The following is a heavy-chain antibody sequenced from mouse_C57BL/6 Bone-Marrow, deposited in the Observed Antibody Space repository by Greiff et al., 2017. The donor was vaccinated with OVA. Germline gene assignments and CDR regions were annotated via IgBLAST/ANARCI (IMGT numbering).Heavy chain of an antibody. CDR1: GYTFTSYG. CDR3: ASLWLRRGAY. Sequence: QVQLQQSGAELARPGASVKLSCKASGYTFTSYGISWVKQRTGQGLEWIGEIYPRSGNTYYNEKFKGKATLTADKSSSTAYMELRSLTSEDSAVYVCASLWLRRGAYWGQGTLVTVSA. D-gene: IGHD2-2*01. CDR2: IYPRSGNT. V-gene: IGHV1-81*01. J-gene: IGHJ3*01.